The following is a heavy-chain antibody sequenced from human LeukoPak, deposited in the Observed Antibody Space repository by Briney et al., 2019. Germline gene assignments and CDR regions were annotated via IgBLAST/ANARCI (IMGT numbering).Heavy chain of an antibody. V-gene: IGHV3-23*01. CDR3: AKDKAAWGSGEYFDY. CDR2: ISYSGRST. D-gene: IGHD7-27*01. J-gene: IGHJ4*02. Sequence: GGSLRLSCAASGFTFSSYSMTWVRQAPGKGLEYISSISYSGRSTYYADSVKGRFTISRDNSKNTLYLQMNSLRAEDTALYYCAKDKAAWGSGEYFDYWGQGTLVTVSS. CDR1: GFTFSSYS.